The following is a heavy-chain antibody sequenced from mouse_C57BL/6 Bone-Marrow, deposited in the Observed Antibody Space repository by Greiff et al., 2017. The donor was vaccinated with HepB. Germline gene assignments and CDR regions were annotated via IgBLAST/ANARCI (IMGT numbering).Heavy chain of an antibody. D-gene: IGHD3-2*02. CDR2: INPNNGGT. J-gene: IGHJ4*01. V-gene: IGHV1-26*01. CDR3: AKTAQATWGFYYAMDY. CDR1: GYTFTDYY. Sequence: VQLQQSGPELVKPGASVKISCKASGYTFTDYYMNWVKQSHGKSLEWIGDINPNNGGTRYNQKFKGKATLTVDKSSSTAYMELRSLTSEDSAVYDCAKTAQATWGFYYAMDYWGQGTSVTVSS.